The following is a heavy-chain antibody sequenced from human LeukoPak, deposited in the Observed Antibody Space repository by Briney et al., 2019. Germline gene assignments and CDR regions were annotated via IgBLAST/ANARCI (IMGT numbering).Heavy chain of an antibody. Sequence: ASVKVSCKASGYTFTGYHMHWVRQAPGQGLEWMGWINPNRGGTNYAQKFQGRVTMTRDTSISTAYMELSRLRSDDTAVYYCARGGSYYEYYFDYWGQGTLVTVSS. J-gene: IGHJ4*02. V-gene: IGHV1-2*02. CDR1: GYTFTGYH. CDR2: INPNRGGT. D-gene: IGHD1-26*01. CDR3: ARGGSYYEYYFDY.